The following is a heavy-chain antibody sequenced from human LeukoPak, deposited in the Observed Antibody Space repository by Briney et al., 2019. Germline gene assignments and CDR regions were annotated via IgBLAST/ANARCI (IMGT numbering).Heavy chain of an antibody. CDR3: AKDRAPDDYGDYVGYFDY. J-gene: IGHJ4*02. Sequence: GGSLRLSCAASGFTFSSYAMSWVRQAPGKGLEWVSAISGSGDSTYYGDSVKGRFTISRDNSKNTLYLQMNSLRAEDTAVYYCAKDRAPDDYGDYVGYFDYWGQGTLVTVSS. D-gene: IGHD4-17*01. CDR1: GFTFSSYA. CDR2: ISGSGDST. V-gene: IGHV3-23*01.